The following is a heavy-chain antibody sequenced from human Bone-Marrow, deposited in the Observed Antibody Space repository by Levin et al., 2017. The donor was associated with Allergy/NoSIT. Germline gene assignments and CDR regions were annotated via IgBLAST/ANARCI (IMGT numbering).Heavy chain of an antibody. CDR3: TRRTYGGSPGLDS. V-gene: IGHV4-4*02. J-gene: IGHJ4*02. D-gene: IGHD1-14*01. CDR1: GGSIYSSHW. Sequence: PSETLSLTCTVSGGSIYSSHWWTWVRQPPGKGLEWLGEMYHSGNSNYNVSLQSRVTISVDKSKNQFYLNLTSVTAADTAVYFCTRRTYGGSPGLDSWGPGSLVTVSS. CDR2: MYHSGNS.